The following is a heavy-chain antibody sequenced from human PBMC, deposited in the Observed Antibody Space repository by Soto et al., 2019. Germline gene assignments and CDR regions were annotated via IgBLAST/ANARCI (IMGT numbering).Heavy chain of an antibody. V-gene: IGHV4-31*03. J-gene: IGHJ6*02. CDR3: ARDRLMATAGTARHYFGLDV. CDR2: IYYSGST. D-gene: IGHD5-18*01. Sequence: SETLSLTCTVSGGSIRSGGYYWSWVRQSPRRGLEWIGNIYYSGSTYYNPSLKSRLTISVDTSKNQFSLNLSSVTAADTAVYYVARDRLMATAGTARHYFGLDVWGQGTTVTVSS. CDR1: GGSIRSGGYY.